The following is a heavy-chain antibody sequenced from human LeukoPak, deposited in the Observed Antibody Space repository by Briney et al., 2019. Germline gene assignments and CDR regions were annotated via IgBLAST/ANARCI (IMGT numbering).Heavy chain of an antibody. CDR3: ARGEAVAALTRLPN. CDR1: GYTFTSYD. J-gene: IGHJ4*02. Sequence: ASVKVSCKASGYTFTSYDINWVRQATGQGLEWMGWMNPNSGNTGYAQKFQGRVTMTRDTSISTAYMELSSLRSEDTAVYYCARGEAVAALTRLPNWGQGTLVTVSS. V-gene: IGHV1-8*01. CDR2: MNPNSGNT. D-gene: IGHD6-19*01.